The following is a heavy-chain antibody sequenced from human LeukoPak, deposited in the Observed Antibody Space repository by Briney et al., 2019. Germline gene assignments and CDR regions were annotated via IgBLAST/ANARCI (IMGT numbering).Heavy chain of an antibody. CDR1: GFTFSTYG. CDR3: ARDPGVLGFGEFIDY. D-gene: IGHD3-10*01. Sequence: GRSLRLSCAASGFTFSTYGIHWVRQAPGKGLEWVAAISYDGSNKYYADSVKGRFSISRDNSENRLYLQMNSLRAEDTAVYYCARDPGVLGFGEFIDYWGQGTLVTVSS. CDR2: ISYDGSNK. J-gene: IGHJ4*02. V-gene: IGHV3-30*03.